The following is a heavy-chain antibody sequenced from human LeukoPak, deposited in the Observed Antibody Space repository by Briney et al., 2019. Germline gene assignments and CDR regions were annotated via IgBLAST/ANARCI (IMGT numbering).Heavy chain of an antibody. CDR2: ISGGGDVT. J-gene: IGHJ5*02. V-gene: IGHV3-23*01. Sequence: TGGSLRLSCAASDFNFITYAMSWVRQAPGKGLEWVSTISGGGDVTYYADSVKGRFTISRDTSKNTLYLQMGSLRAEDMAVYYCARGSGYYYVHNWFDPWGQGTLVTVSS. CDR1: DFNFITYA. D-gene: IGHD3-22*01. CDR3: ARGSGYYYVHNWFDP.